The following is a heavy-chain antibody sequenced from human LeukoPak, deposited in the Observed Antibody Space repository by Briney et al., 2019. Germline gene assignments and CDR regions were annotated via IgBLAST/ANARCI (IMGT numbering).Heavy chain of an antibody. Sequence: GGSLRLSCTASGFTLSDYAMTWVRQAPGKGLEWVSAMYTGGTTYYADSVTGRFTVSRDTSRNTLFLHMNSLRAEDTAVYYCAKDEATSGGGLASWGQGTLVIVSS. CDR3: AKDEATSGGGLAS. D-gene: IGHD3-16*01. CDR1: GFTLSDYA. V-gene: IGHV3-23*05. J-gene: IGHJ5*01. CDR2: MYTGGTT.